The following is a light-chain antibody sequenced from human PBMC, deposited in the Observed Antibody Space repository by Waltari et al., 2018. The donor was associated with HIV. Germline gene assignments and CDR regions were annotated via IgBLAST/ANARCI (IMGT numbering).Light chain of an antibody. CDR3: QHRSSWLPYT. V-gene: IGKV3-11*01. J-gene: IGKJ2*01. CDR2: DAS. CDR1: QSVIDY. Sequence: EIVFTQSPPTLSLSPGERATLSCGDSQSVIDYLASYQQKPGQAPRLLIYDASNRATGIPARFSGSGSGTDFTLTISSLEPEDFAVYYCQHRSSWLPYTFGQGTKLEIK.